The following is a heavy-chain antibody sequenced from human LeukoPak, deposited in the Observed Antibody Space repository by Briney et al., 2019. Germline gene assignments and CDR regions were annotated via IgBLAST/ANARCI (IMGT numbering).Heavy chain of an antibody. Sequence: PSETLSLTCAVYGGSFSGYYWSWIRQPPGKGLEWIGEINHSGSTNYNPSLKSRVTISVDTSKNQFSLKLSSVTAADTAVYYCARGLKPLGLPPGIAAAGTRCLDPWGQGTLVTVSS. D-gene: IGHD6-13*01. CDR1: GGSFSGYY. V-gene: IGHV4-34*01. CDR3: ARGLKPLGLPPGIAAAGTRCLDP. J-gene: IGHJ5*02. CDR2: INHSGST.